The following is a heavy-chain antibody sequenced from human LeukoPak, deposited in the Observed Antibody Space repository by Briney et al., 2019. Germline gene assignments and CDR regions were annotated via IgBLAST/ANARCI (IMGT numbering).Heavy chain of an antibody. J-gene: IGHJ5*02. CDR3: ARRSCSGGSCYPGWFDP. CDR2: IYPTDSDT. CDR1: GYSFTSYW. V-gene: IGHV5-51*01. Sequence: GESLKISCKGSGYSFTSYWIGWVRQMPGKGLEWMGIIYPTDSDTRYSPSFQGQVTISVDRSISTAYVQWSSLKASDTAMNYCARRSCSGGSCYPGWFDPWGQGTLVTVSS. D-gene: IGHD2-15*01.